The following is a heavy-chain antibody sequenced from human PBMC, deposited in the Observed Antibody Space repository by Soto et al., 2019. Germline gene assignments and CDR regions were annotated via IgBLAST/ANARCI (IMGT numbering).Heavy chain of an antibody. V-gene: IGHV4-4*07. J-gene: IGHJ4*02. CDR3: ACLACRNFNY. CDR2: IYISGST. Sequence: SETLSLTCTVSDGSISSYYWSWIRQPAGKAMEWIGRIYISGSTNYNPSLKSRVTMSVDTSKNQFSLKLSSVTAADTAVYYCACLACRNFNYWGQGTLVTVSS. CDR1: DGSISSYY.